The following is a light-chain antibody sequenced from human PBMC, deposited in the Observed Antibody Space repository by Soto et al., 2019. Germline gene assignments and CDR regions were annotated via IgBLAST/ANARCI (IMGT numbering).Light chain of an antibody. J-gene: IGKJ4*01. Sequence: DIQVTQSPSTLSASVGDRVIITCRASQSISVWLAWYQQKPGKAPKLLIYKASNLESGVPSRFSGSGSGTEFTLTISSLQPDDLATYYCQQYDSNPLTFGRGAKVEIK. CDR1: QSISVW. CDR2: KAS. V-gene: IGKV1-5*03. CDR3: QQYDSNPLT.